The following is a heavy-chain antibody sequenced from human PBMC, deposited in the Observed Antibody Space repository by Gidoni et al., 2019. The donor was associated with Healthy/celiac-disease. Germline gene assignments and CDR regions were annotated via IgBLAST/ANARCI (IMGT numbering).Heavy chain of an antibody. CDR3: ARVRDSSSWDFDY. Sequence: QLQLQESGSGLVKPSQTLSLTCAVSGGSISSGGSPWSWIRQPPGKGLEWIGYIYQSGSTYYNPSLKSRVTISVDRSKNQFSLKLSSVTAADTAVYYCARVRDSSSWDFDYWGQGTLVTVSS. CDR1: GGSISSGGSP. V-gene: IGHV4-30-2*01. CDR2: IYQSGST. D-gene: IGHD6-6*01. J-gene: IGHJ4*02.